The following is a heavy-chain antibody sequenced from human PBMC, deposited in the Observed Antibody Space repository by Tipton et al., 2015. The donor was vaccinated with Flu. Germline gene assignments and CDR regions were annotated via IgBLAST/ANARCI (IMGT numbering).Heavy chain of an antibody. CDR2: IYTDEST. J-gene: IGHJ4*02. CDR1: GGSISSYY. Sequence: TLSLTCTVSGGSISSYYWSWIRQPAGKGLEWIGRIYTDESTNYNPSLKSRVTMSIDTSKNQFSLKLSSVTAADTAVYYCASTSNYGRRIEPNFDYWGQGTLVTVSS. D-gene: IGHD5-24*01. CDR3: ASTSNYGRRIEPNFDY. V-gene: IGHV4-4*07.